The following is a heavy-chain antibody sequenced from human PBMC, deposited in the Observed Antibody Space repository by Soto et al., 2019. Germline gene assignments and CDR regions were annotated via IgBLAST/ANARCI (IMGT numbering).Heavy chain of an antibody. CDR3: ARCSSWYGYFDY. Sequence: QVQLVESGGGVVQPGRSLRLSCAASGFTFSSYAMHWVRQAPGKGLEWVAVISYDGSNKYYADSVKGRFTISRDNSKNTLYLQINSLRAEDTAVYYCARCSSWYGYFDYWGQGTLVTVSS. V-gene: IGHV3-30-3*01. D-gene: IGHD6-13*01. CDR1: GFTFSSYA. CDR2: ISYDGSNK. J-gene: IGHJ4*02.